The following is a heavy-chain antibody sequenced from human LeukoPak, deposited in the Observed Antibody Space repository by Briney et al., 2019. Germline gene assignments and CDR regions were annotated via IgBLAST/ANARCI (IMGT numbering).Heavy chain of an antibody. CDR3: ARVNNYYDSSGYLYYFDN. CDR2: INPNSGGT. J-gene: IGHJ4*02. V-gene: IGHV1-2*02. D-gene: IGHD3-22*01. CDR1: GYTFTSYY. Sequence: GASVKVSCKASGYTFTSYYIHWVRQAPGQGLEWMGWINPNSGGTNTAQKFQGRVTMTRDTSLNTAYMELSRLRSGDTAVYYCARVNNYYDSSGYLYYFDNWGQGTLVTVSS.